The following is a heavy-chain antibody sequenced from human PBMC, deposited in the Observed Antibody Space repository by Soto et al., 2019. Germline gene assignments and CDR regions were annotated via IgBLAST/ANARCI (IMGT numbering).Heavy chain of an antibody. CDR3: ARVGYFDSSGFYAPFDF. J-gene: IGHJ4*02. Sequence: SETLSLTCAVYGGSLSGYYWSWVRQPPGKGLEWIGEISHGADTTYNPSFKSRATISVDTSKSQFSLNLNSVTAADTAVYYCARVGYFDSSGFYAPFDFWGQGTPVTVS. D-gene: IGHD3-22*01. V-gene: IGHV4-34*01. CDR2: ISHGADT. CDR1: GGSLSGYY.